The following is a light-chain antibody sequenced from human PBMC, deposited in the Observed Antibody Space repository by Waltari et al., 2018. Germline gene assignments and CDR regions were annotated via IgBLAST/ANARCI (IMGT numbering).Light chain of an antibody. CDR2: DAS. CDR1: QSVSSNY. Sequence: EIVLTQSPGTLSLSPGERATLPCRATQSVSSNYLAWYQQKPGQAHRLLIYDASNRATGIPDRFSGSGSGTDFTLTISRLEPEDFAVYYCQQYGSSPLTCGGGTKVEIK. J-gene: IGKJ4*01. CDR3: QQYGSSPLT. V-gene: IGKV3-20*01.